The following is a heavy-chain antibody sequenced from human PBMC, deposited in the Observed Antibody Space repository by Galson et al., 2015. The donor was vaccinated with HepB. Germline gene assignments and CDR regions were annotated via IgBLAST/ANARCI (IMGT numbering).Heavy chain of an antibody. CDR1: GGTFSSYT. CDR2: IIPLFNIV. V-gene: IGHV1-69*10. Sequence: SVKVSCKASGGTFSSYTISWVRQAPGQGLEWMGGIIPLFNIVNYAQKFQGRVTITAAKSTSTVYMELSSLRSEDTAVYYCARVACGGGSCYGHFDYWAQGTLVTVSS. J-gene: IGHJ4*02. D-gene: IGHD2-15*01. CDR3: ARVACGGGSCYGHFDY.